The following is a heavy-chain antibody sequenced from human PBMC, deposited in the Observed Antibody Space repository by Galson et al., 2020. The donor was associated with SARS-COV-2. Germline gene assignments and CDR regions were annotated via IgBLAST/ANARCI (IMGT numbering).Heavy chain of an antibody. V-gene: IGHV3-7*01. J-gene: IGHJ4*02. D-gene: IGHD6-19*01. CDR1: GFTFKDHW. CDR2: IRGDGRET. Sequence: GGYLRLSCAVSGFTFKDHWMSWVRQAPGKGLEWVAYIRGDGRETNHADSVKGRFPISRDNAVDTLYLQMNRLRVEDTAVYYCTREGWQGGYWGQGTRVTVSS. CDR3: TREGWQGGY.